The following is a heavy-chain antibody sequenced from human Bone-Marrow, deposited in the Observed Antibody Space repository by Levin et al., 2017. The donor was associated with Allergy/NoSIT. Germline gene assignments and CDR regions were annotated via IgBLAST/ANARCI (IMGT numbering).Heavy chain of an antibody. Sequence: SETLSLTCTVSVDSIKTYYWSWIRQPPGKGLEWIGYVYYSGSTNYDPSLKSRVTISLYTAKNQVSLRLTSVTVADTAVYYCAREGSECTGGTCYDSWGQGTVVTVSS. CDR3: AREGSECTGGTCYDS. D-gene: IGHD2-8*02. CDR1: VDSIKTYY. V-gene: IGHV4-59*01. J-gene: IGHJ4*02. CDR2: VYYSGST.